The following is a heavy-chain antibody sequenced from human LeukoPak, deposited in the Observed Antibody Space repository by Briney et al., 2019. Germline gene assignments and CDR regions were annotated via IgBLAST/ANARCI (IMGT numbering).Heavy chain of an antibody. CDR3: AKDPPYYYGSGSYSPRGGFDY. CDR2: ISGSGGST. V-gene: IGHV3-23*01. D-gene: IGHD3-10*01. CDR1: GFTFSSYA. J-gene: IGHJ4*02. Sequence: GGSLRLSCAASGFTFSSYAMSWVRQAPGKGLEWVSAISGSGGSTYYADSVKGRFTISRDNSKNTLYLQMNSLRAEDTAVYYCAKDPPYYYGSGSYSPRGGFDYWGQGTLVIVSS.